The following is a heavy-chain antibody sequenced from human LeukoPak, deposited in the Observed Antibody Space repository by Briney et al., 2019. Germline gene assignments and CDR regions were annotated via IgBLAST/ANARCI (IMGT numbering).Heavy chain of an antibody. CDR1: GFTFSNFF. D-gene: IGHD3-9*01. J-gene: IGHJ4*02. V-gene: IGHV3-33*01. Sequence: GGSLRLSCAASGFTFSNFFMHWVRQAPGKGLEWVALICYDGSKTYYVDSVKGRFTISRDNSKDTVYLQMNSLRAEDTAVYHCARARRGTVTGYHFDYWGQGIPVTGSS. CDR2: ICYDGSKT. CDR3: ARARRGTVTGYHFDY.